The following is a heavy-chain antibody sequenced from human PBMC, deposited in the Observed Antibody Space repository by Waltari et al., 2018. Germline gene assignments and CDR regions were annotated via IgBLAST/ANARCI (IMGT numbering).Heavy chain of an antibody. CDR2: INHSGST. D-gene: IGHD3-10*01. V-gene: IGHV4-34*01. Sequence: QVQLQQWGAGLLKPSETLSLTCAVYGGSFSGYYWRWRRQPPGKGLEWIGEINHSGSTNYNPSLKSRVTISVDTSKNQFSLKLSSVTAADTAVYYCARRGHYYGSGSYSIYYYYGMDVGGQGP. CDR3: ARRGHYYGSGSYSIYYYYGMDV. J-gene: IGHJ6*02. CDR1: GGSFSGYY.